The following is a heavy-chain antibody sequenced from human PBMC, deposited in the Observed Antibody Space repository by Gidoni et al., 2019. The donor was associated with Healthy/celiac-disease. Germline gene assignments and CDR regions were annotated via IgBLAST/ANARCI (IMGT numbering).Heavy chain of an antibody. CDR2: MSGSGGST. D-gene: IGHD4-17*01. CDR1: DFPFSSYA. J-gene: IGHJ4*02. V-gene: IGHV3-23*01. CDR3: AKDHAGCDYNFDY. Sequence: EAQLLVSGAGSVQPGGSPRLSSAAPDFPFSSYAMSWVRQARGKGLGWVSAMSGSGGSTYYADSVKGRFTISRDNSKNTLYLQMNSLRAEDTGVYYCAKDHAGCDYNFDYWGQGTLVTVSS.